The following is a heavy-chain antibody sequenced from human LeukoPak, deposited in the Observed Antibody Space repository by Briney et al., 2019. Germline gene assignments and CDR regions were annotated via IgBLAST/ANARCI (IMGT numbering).Heavy chain of an antibody. V-gene: IGHV3-48*01. CDR2: ISSSSSTI. J-gene: IGHJ3*02. D-gene: IGHD6-19*01. CDR3: ARERYSSEDDAFDI. Sequence: PGGSLRLSXAASAFTFSSYTMAWVRQAPGKGLEWVSHISSSSSTIHYADSVKGRFTISRDNAKNSLYLQMNSLRAEGTAVYYCARERYSSEDDAFDIWGQGTVVTVSS. CDR1: AFTFSSYT.